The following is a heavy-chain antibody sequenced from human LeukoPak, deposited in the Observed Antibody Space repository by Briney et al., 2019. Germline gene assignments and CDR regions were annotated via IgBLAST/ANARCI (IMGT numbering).Heavy chain of an antibody. CDR2: INSDGSST. CDR1: GFTFCSYS. Sequence: GGSLRLSCAASGFTFCSYSMNCVRQAPGKGLLWVSRINSDGSSTNYADSVKGLFTISRDNAKNTLYLQMNSLRAEDTAVYYCAREPRDQYKYGPFDYWGQGTLVTVSS. D-gene: IGHD5-18*01. J-gene: IGHJ4*02. CDR3: AREPRDQYKYGPFDY. V-gene: IGHV3-74*01.